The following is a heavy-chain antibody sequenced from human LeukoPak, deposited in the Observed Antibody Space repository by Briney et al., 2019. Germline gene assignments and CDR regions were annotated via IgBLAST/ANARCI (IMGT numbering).Heavy chain of an antibody. CDR2: IYYSGST. V-gene: IGHV4-39*01. J-gene: IGHJ4*02. CDR1: GGSISSSSYY. CDR3: ARRWLQSVDY. Sequence: SETLSLTCTVSGGSISSSSYYWGWIRQPPGKGLEWIGSIYYSGSTYYNPSLKGRVTISVDTSRNQFSLKLSSVTAADTAVYYCARRWLQSVDYWGQGTLVTVSS. D-gene: IGHD5-24*01.